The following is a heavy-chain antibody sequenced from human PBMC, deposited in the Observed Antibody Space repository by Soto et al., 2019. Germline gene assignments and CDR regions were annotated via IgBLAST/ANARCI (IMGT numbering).Heavy chain of an antibody. D-gene: IGHD6-19*01. V-gene: IGHV3-30*18. J-gene: IGHJ3*02. CDR3: AKIRIAVAPDDAFDI. CDR1: GFTFSSYG. CDR2: ISYDGSNK. Sequence: QVQLVESGGGVVQPGRSLRLSCAASGFTFSSYGMHWVRQAPGKGLEWVAVISYDGSNKYYADSVKGRFTISRDNSKNTLYLQMYSLRAEDTAVYYCAKIRIAVAPDDAFDIWGQGTMVTVSS.